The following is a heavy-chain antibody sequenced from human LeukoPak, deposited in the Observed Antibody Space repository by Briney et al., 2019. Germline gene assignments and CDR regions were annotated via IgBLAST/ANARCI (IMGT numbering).Heavy chain of an antibody. D-gene: IGHD5-18*01. Sequence: PLGSLRLSCAASGFTFSSYWMSWVRQAPGKGLEWVANIKQDGSEKYYVDSVKGRFTISRDNAKNSLYLQMNSLRAEDTAVYYCARDSDGYSYLGVFDYWGQGTLVTVSS. J-gene: IGHJ4*02. CDR1: GFTFSSYW. CDR3: ARDSDGYSYLGVFDY. V-gene: IGHV3-7*01. CDR2: IKQDGSEK.